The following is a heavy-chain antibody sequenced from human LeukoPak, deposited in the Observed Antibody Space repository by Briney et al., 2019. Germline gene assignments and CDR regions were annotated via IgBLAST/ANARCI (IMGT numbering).Heavy chain of an antibody. CDR1: GFTFSSYW. D-gene: IGHD6-19*01. CDR2: IKQDGSEK. J-gene: IGHJ6*03. CDR3: ARAHSSGWYESNYYYYMDV. V-gene: IGHV3-7*01. Sequence: GGSLRLSCAASGFTFSSYWMSWVRQAPGKGLEWVANIKQDGSEKYYVDSVKGRFTISRDNAKNSLYLQMNSLRAEDTAVYYCARAHSSGWYESNYYYYMDVWGKGTTVTVSS.